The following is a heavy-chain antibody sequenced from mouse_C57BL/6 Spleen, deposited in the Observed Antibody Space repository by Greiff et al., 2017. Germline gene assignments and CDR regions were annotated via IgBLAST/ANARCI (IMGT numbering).Heavy chain of an antibody. V-gene: IGHV1-82*01. D-gene: IGHD1-1*01. CDR2: IYPGDGDT. CDR1: GYAFSSSW. J-gene: IGHJ4*01. Sequence: QVQLQQSGPELVKPGASVKISCKASGYAFSSSWMNWVKQRPGKGLEWIGRIYPGDGDTNYNGKFKGKATLTADKSSSTAYMQLSSLTSEDSAVYFCARTDYGSSYVGAMDYWGQGTSVTVSS. CDR3: ARTDYGSSYVGAMDY.